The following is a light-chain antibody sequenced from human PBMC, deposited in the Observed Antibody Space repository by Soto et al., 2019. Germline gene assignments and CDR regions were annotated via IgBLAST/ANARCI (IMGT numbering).Light chain of an antibody. CDR2: AAS. V-gene: IGKV1-39*01. Sequence: DVQLTQSPSSLSAAVGDRVTITCRASQSIRTYLNWYQQRPGKAPKLLIYAASTLHSGVPSRFSGSGSGTEFTHTISSLQPEDFATYYCQQSFSTSTVTFGGGTRVEI. CDR1: QSIRTY. J-gene: IGKJ4*01. CDR3: QQSFSTSTVT.